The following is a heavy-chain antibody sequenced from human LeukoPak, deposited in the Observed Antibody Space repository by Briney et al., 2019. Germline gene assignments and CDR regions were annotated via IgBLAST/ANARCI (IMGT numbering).Heavy chain of an antibody. CDR1: GGSISSYY. J-gene: IGHJ4*02. CDR3: ARHGHIAVAGRHPFDY. Sequence: SETLSLTCTVSGGSISSYYWSWIRQPPGKGLEWIGYIYYSGSTNYNPSLRSRVTISVDTSKNQFSLKLSSVTAADTAVYYCARHGHIAVAGRHPFDYWGQGTLVTVSS. D-gene: IGHD6-19*01. V-gene: IGHV4-59*08. CDR2: IYYSGST.